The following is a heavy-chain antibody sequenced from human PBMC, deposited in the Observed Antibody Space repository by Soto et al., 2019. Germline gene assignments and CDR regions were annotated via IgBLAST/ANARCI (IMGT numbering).Heavy chain of an antibody. V-gene: IGHV3-7*01. D-gene: IGHD3-22*01. CDR3: ARAPYYYDSSGYGYWYFDL. J-gene: IGHJ2*01. CDR2: IKQDGSEK. CDR1: GFTFSSYW. Sequence: GGSLRLSCAASGFTFSSYWMSWVRQAPGKGLEWVANIKQDGSEKYYVDSVKGRFTISRDNAKNSLYLQMNSLRDEDTAVYYCARAPYYYDSSGYGYWYFDLWGRGTLVTAPQ.